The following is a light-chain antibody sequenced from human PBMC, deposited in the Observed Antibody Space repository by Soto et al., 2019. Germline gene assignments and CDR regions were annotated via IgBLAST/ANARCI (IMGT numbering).Light chain of an antibody. Sequence: QSVLTQPASVSGSPGQSITISCTGSSNDVGGYNYVSWYQQHPGQAPKLIIYEVSDRPSGVSPRFSGSKSGNTASLTISGLQVEDEADYFCTSYTSTIPDVFGSGTKLTVL. V-gene: IGLV2-14*01. J-gene: IGLJ1*01. CDR3: TSYTSTIPDV. CDR2: EVS. CDR1: SNDVGGYNY.